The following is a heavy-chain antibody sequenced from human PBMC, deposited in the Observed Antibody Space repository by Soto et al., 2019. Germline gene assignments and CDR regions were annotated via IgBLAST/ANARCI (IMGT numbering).Heavy chain of an antibody. D-gene: IGHD6-6*01. J-gene: IGHJ5*02. CDR2: IYYSGST. CDR1: GGSISSSSYY. CDR3: ARGSASSSSDWFDP. V-gene: IGHV4-39*01. Sequence: SETLSLTCTVSGGSISSSSYYWGWIRQPPGKGLEWIGSIYYSGSTYYNPSLKSRVTISVDTSKNQFSLKLSSVTAADTAVYYCARGSASSSSDWFDPWGQGTLVTVSS.